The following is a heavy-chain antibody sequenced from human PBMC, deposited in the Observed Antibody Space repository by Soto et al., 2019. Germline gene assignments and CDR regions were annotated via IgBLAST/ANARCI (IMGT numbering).Heavy chain of an antibody. D-gene: IGHD4-17*01. CDR3: AKSFYGTTGDAFDI. CDR2: ISGSGGST. J-gene: IGHJ3*02. CDR1: GFTFSSYA. Sequence: GESLKISCAASGFTFSSYAMSWVRQAPGKGLEWVSAISGSGGSTYYADSVKGRFTISRDNSKNTLYLQMNSLRAEDTAVYYCAKSFYGTTGDAFDIWCQGTMVTVSS. V-gene: IGHV3-23*01.